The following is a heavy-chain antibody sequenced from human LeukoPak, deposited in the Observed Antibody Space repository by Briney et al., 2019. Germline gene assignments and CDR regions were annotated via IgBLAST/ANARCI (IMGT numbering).Heavy chain of an antibody. CDR1: GGSISSYY. D-gene: IGHD5-18*01. J-gene: IGHJ4*02. V-gene: IGHV4-59*01. CDR3: ARGDTAMVPDY. Sequence: PSETLSLTCTVSGGSISSYYWGWIRQPPRKGLEWIGYIFYSVTTNYNHSLKSRATISVDTSKNQFSLKLSSVTAADTAVYYCARGDTAMVPDYWGQGTLVTVSS. CDR2: IFYSVTT.